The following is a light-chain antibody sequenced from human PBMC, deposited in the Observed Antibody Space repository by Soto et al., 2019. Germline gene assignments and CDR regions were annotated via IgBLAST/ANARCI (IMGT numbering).Light chain of an antibody. CDR1: DSNTGSNF. Sequence: QSVLTQPPSVSAASGQKVSISCSGTDSNTGSNFVSWFQQLPGTAPKLLIYDNNSRPSGIPDRFSGSKSGTSATLDTSGLQTGDEADYYCGTWDRSLSIYVFGSGTKLTVL. CDR2: DNN. CDR3: GTWDRSLSIYV. V-gene: IGLV1-51*01. J-gene: IGLJ1*01.